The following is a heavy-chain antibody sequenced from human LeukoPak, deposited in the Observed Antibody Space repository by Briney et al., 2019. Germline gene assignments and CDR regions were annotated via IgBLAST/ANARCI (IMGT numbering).Heavy chain of an antibody. CDR1: GGSISSSSYY. CDR3: SRRAAGAFDY. J-gene: IGHJ4*02. D-gene: IGHD6-13*01. CDR2: IYYSGST. Sequence: SETLSLTCTVSGGSISSSSYYWGWIRQPPGKGLEWIGSIYYSGSTYYNPSYKSRVSISIDTSKNQFSLNLFSVTAADTAVYYCSRRAAGAFDYWGQGTLVTVSS. V-gene: IGHV4-39*01.